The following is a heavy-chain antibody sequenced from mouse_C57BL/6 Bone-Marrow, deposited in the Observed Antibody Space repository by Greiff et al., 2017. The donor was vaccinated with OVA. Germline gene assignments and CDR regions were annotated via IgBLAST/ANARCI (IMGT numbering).Heavy chain of an antibody. J-gene: IGHJ2*01. CDR3: AREGEYYGSNYYFDY. D-gene: IGHD1-1*01. Sequence: VQVVESGAELARPGASVKLSCKASGYTFTSYGISWVKQRTGQGLEWIGEIYPRSGNTYYTEKFQGKATLTADKSSSTAYLELRSLTSEDSAVYFCAREGEYYGSNYYFDYWGQGTTLTVSS. V-gene: IGHV1-81*01. CDR1: GYTFTSYG. CDR2: IYPRSGNT.